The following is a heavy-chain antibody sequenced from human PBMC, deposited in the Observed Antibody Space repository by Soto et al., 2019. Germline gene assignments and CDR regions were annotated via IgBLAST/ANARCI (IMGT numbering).Heavy chain of an antibody. D-gene: IGHD6-6*01. J-gene: IGHJ4*02. V-gene: IGHV2-5*02. Sequence: ESGATLVNPTQTLTLTCTFSGFSLSTNDVGVCWIRHPPVKALEWLALISWDDDDRYSPSLRSRLTITKDTAKNQVVLTMINMEPVDTATYYCAHSEYSRSSFHXWGQGTLVTVSX. CDR1: GFSLSTNDVG. CDR3: AHSEYSRSSFHX. CDR2: ISWDDDD.